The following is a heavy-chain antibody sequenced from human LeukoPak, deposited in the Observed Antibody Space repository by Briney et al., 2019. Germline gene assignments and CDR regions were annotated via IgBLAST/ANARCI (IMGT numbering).Heavy chain of an antibody. CDR1: GFTFSTYL. V-gene: IGHV3-74*01. D-gene: IGHD4-11*01. Sequence: GGSLRLSCAASGFTFSTYLMHWVRQAPGKGLVWVSRINTDGSITTYADSVKGRFTISRDNAKNTLYLQMNSLRDEDTAVYYCARDLHDAFDIWGQGTTVTVSS. CDR3: ARDLHDAFDI. J-gene: IGHJ3*02. CDR2: INTDGSIT.